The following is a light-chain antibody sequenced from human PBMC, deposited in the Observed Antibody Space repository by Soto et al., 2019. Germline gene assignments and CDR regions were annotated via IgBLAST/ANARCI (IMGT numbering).Light chain of an antibody. V-gene: IGKV1-39*01. CDR3: HQSHSSPYT. CDR1: QTIANY. J-gene: IGKJ2*01. Sequence: DIQMTQSPSSLSASVGDRVTISCRASQTIANYLNWYQHKPGNAPKLLIYPASSLQTGVPSRFSGSGSGTDFTLTINSLQPEDFATYFCHQSHSSPYTFGQGTRLEIK. CDR2: PAS.